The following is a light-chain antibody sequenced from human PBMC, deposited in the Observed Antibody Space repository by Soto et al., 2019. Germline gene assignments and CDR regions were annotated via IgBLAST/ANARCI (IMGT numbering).Light chain of an antibody. J-gene: IGKJ5*01. CDR2: GVS. Sequence: EIVLTQSPGTLSLSPGERATLSCRASQSVAGSYLAWYQQKPGQAPRLLISGVSSRATGIPDRFSGSGSGTDFTLTISRLEPEDFALYYCQHYDASPITFGQGTRLEIK. V-gene: IGKV3-20*01. CDR1: QSVAGSY. CDR3: QHYDASPIT.